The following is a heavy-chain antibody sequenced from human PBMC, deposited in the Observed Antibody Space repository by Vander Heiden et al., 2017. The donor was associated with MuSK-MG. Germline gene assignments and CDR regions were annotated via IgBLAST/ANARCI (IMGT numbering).Heavy chain of an antibody. CDR1: GFTFSSYE. CDR2: ISSGGSTS. J-gene: IGHJ4*01. CDR3: ARDTNWGLHN. V-gene: IGHV3-48*03. D-gene: IGHD7-27*01. Sequence: GGSLRLSCAASGFTFSSYEMNWVRQAPRKGLQWVSYISSGGSTSYYADSVKGRFTISRDNAKNSLYMKMTRLRAEETAGYYCARDTNWGLHNWGQGTLVNV.